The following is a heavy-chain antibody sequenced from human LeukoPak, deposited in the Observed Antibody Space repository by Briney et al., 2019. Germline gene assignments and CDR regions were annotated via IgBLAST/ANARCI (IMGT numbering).Heavy chain of an antibody. CDR1: GITIRRYA. CDR3: VKDRYVDF. V-gene: IGHV3-64D*09. Sequence: TGGSLRLSCSVSGITIRRYAMHWVRQAPGKGLVYVSSISSNGGSTYYADSVKGRFTISRDNSKNTLYLQMSSLRAEDTAVYYCVKDRYVDFWSQGTLVTVSS. CDR2: ISSNGGST. J-gene: IGHJ4*02.